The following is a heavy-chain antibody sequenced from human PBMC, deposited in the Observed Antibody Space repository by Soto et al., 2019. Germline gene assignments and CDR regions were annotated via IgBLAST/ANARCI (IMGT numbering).Heavy chain of an antibody. CDR2: FDLENGET. CDR1: GYTLTELS. J-gene: IGHJ4*02. CDR3: AIEVRRSNQFDH. V-gene: IGHV1-24*01. D-gene: IGHD3-10*01. Sequence: GASVKVSCKVSGYTLTELSILWLRQAAGEGLEWMGGFDLENGETNYAQRFQGRVTMTEESSADTPYMELSSLRSEDTAVYYGAIEVRRSNQFDHWGQGTMVTVSS.